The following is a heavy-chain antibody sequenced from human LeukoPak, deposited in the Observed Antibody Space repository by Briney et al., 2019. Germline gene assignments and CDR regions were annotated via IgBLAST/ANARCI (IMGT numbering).Heavy chain of an antibody. Sequence: PGGSLRLSCAASGFTVSSNYMSWVRQAPGKGLEWVSVIYSGGSTYYADSVKGRFTISRDNSKNTLYLQMNSLRAEDTAVYYCAKDLRTYCGGDCYLFDYWGQGTLVTVSS. V-gene: IGHV3-53*01. CDR2: IYSGGST. D-gene: IGHD2-21*02. J-gene: IGHJ4*02. CDR1: GFTVSSNY. CDR3: AKDLRTYCGGDCYLFDY.